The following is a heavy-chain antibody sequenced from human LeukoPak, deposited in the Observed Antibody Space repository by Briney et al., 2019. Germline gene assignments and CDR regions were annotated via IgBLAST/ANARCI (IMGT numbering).Heavy chain of an antibody. V-gene: IGHV1-69*13. CDR3: ARSAMAPWYYYYMDV. CDR2: VIPIFGTA. J-gene: IGHJ6*03. CDR1: GGTFSSYA. Sequence: ASVKVSCKASGGTFSSYAISWVRQAPGQGLEWMGGVIPIFGTANYAQKFQGRVTIIADESTSTAYMELSSLRSEDTAVYYCARSAMAPWYYYYMDVWGKGTTVTVSS. D-gene: IGHD5-18*01.